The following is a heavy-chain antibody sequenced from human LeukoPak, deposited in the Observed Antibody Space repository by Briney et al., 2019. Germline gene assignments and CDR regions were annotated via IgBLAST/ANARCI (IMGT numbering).Heavy chain of an antibody. J-gene: IGHJ3*02. CDR1: GFTFSRYA. CDR2: IRSKAYGGTT. D-gene: IGHD4-23*01. CDR3: TRDYAGRDAFDI. Sequence: PGGSLRLSCAASGFTFSRYAMSWVRQAPGKGLEWVGFIRSKAYGGTTEYAASVKGRFTISRDDSKSIAYLQMNSLKTEDTAVYYCTRDYAGRDAFDIWGQGTMDTVSS. V-gene: IGHV3-49*04.